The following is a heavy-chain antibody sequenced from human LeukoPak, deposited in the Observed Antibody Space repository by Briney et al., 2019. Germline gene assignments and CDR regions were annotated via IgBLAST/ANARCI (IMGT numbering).Heavy chain of an antibody. Sequence: TGVSLRLSCAASVFTFSSYWMHWVRQAPGKGLVCVSRINSDGRSTNCTDSEKGRFTISRDNAKNTLYLQMNSLRAEDTAVYYCANAGTTDYWGQGTLVTVSS. CDR3: ANAGTTDY. D-gene: IGHD1-7*01. CDR2: INSDGRST. V-gene: IGHV3-74*01. J-gene: IGHJ4*02. CDR1: VFTFSSYW.